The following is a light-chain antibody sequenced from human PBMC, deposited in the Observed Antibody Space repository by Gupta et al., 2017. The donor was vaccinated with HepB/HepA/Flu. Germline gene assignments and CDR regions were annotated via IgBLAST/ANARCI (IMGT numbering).Light chain of an antibody. V-gene: IGKV4-1*01. CDR3: QQYDSTPPWT. CDR1: QSLLYSSNNKNY. J-gene: IGKJ1*01. Sequence: DIVMTQYPDSLAVSLDERATINCKSSQSLLYSSNNKNYLAWYQQKPGQPPKLLIYWASTRESGVPDRFSGSGSGTDFTLTIGSLQAEDVGVYYCQQYDSTPPWTFGQGTKGEIK. CDR2: WAS.